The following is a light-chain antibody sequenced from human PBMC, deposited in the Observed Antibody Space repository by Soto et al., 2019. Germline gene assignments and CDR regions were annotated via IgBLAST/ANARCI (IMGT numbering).Light chain of an antibody. Sequence: EIVLTQSPATLSLSPGERATLSCRASQSVSSYLAWYQQKPGQAPRLLIYDASNRATGIPARFSGSGSGTDFTLTISSXEPEDFAVYYCQQRSNWPWTFGQGTKVEIK. CDR2: DAS. CDR3: QQRSNWPWT. V-gene: IGKV3-11*01. J-gene: IGKJ1*01. CDR1: QSVSSY.